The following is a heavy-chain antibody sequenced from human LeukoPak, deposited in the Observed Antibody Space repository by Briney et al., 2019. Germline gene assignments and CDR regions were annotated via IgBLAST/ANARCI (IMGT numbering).Heavy chain of an antibody. CDR2: ISYDGTSY. Sequence: SGRSLRLSCTVSGFTFSRYGMHWVRQAPGKGLEWVAVISYDGTSYDYGDSVKGRFTISRDNSKNTLYLQMNSLRAEDTAVYYCAKGPPFSYSSGWYDFDYWGQGTLVTVSS. CDR3: AKGPPFSYSSGWYDFDY. D-gene: IGHD6-19*01. V-gene: IGHV3-30*18. J-gene: IGHJ4*02. CDR1: GFTFSRYG.